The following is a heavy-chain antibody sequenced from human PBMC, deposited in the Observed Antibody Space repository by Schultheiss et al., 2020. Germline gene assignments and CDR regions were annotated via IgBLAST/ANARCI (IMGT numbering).Heavy chain of an antibody. CDR1: GGSISSYY. Sequence: SQTLSLTCTVSGGSISSYYWSWIRQPPGKGLEWIGEINHSGSTNYNPSLKSRVTMSVDTSKNQFSLKLSSVTAADTAVYYCATNQGKLRYFDWLYYYYGMDVWGQGTTVTVSS. CDR3: ATNQGKLRYFDWLYYYYGMDV. V-gene: IGHV4-59*04. CDR2: INHSGST. D-gene: IGHD3-9*01. J-gene: IGHJ6*02.